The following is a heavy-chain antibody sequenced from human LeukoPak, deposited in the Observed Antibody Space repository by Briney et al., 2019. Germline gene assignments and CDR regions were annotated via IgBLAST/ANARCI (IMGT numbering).Heavy chain of an antibody. CDR1: GYTFTSYY. Sequence: ASMKVSCTASGYTFTSYYLHWVRQAPGQGLEWMGIIDPSGGSTNYAQKFQGRVTMTRDTSTSTVYMELSSLRSEDTAVYYCARAIGWYDLPWYFDYWGQGTLVTVSS. D-gene: IGHD6-19*01. V-gene: IGHV1-46*01. J-gene: IGHJ4*02. CDR2: IDPSGGST. CDR3: ARAIGWYDLPWYFDY.